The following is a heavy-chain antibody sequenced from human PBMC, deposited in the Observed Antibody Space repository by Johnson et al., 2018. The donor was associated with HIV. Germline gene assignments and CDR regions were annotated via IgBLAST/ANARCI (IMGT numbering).Heavy chain of an antibody. CDR1: GFSFRNYW. Sequence: VQLVESGGGLVQPGGSLRLSCAVSGFSFRNYWMEWVRQAPGKGLVWVSRIKSDGTSTTYADSVRGRFTISRDNANNTLYLEMKSLRADDTAVYYCAYSGAFDIWGQGTMVSVSS. V-gene: IGHV3-74*01. CDR2: IKSDGTST. CDR3: AYSGAFDI. J-gene: IGHJ3*02. D-gene: IGHD2-21*01.